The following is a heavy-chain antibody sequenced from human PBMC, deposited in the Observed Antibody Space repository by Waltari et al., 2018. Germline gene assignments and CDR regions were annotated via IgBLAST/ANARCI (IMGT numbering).Heavy chain of an antibody. CDR2: KNQYGRDK. CDR3: SRSLDI. V-gene: IGHV3-7*01. Sequence: EEQLLESGGGLVQVGGSLRLSCTASGFTFSNHWMDWVRQAPGKGLEWVANKNQYGRDKYYLDSVKGRFTISRDNAKNSVYLQINSLRDEDTAVYYCSRSLDIWGQGTTVTVSS. J-gene: IGHJ6*02. CDR1: GFTFSNHW.